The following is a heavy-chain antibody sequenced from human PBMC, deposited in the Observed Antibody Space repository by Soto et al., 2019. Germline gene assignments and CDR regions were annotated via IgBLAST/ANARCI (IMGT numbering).Heavy chain of an antibody. CDR1: GYSFTSYW. CDR3: ARPPYSASYYYFDQ. V-gene: IGHV5-51*01. Sequence: PGESLKISCKASGYSFTSYWIGWVRQMPGKGLEWMGIIYPGDSDTIYSPSFQGQVIISADKYISTAYLQWNSLKASDTTMYYCARPPYSASYYYFDQWGQGTPVTVSS. J-gene: IGHJ4*02. CDR2: IYPGDSDT. D-gene: IGHD1-26*01.